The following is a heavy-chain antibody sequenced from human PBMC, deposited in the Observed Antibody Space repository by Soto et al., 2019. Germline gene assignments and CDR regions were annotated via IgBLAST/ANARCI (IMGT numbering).Heavy chain of an antibody. CDR1: RRTFSSYS. D-gene: IGHD3-9*01. CDR3: AMSHYHIRGWLEP. Sequence: PGGSLRLSYADSRRTFSSYSMHWDRQAPGKGLEWVSSISSSSSHIYYADSVKSRFTISRDNAKKTLYLQMNSLRVEDTAVYYCAMSHYHIRGWLEPWAKGT. J-gene: IGHJ5*02. V-gene: IGHV3-21*01. CDR2: ISSSSSHI.